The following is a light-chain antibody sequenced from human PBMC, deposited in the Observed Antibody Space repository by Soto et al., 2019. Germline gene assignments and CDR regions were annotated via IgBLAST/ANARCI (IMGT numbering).Light chain of an antibody. CDR2: GAS. V-gene: IGKV3-15*01. CDR3: QQYHNWPTVT. Sequence: EIVMTQSPATLSVSPGERATLSCRASQSVSSNLAWYQQKPGQAPRLLIYGASTRATGIPARFSGSGSGTEFTLTISSLQSEDFAVYYCQQYHNWPTVTFGEGTKV. J-gene: IGKJ1*01. CDR1: QSVSSN.